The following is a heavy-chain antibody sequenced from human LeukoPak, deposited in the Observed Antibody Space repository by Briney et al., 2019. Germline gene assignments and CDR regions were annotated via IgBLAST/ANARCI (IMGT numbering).Heavy chain of an antibody. V-gene: IGHV4-59*01. J-gene: IGHJ4*02. CDR1: GGSISGYY. CDR2: IYYSGST. Sequence: PSETLSLTCTVSGGSISGYYYSWIRQPPGKGLEWIGYIYYSGSTNYNPSLKSRVTMSVDTSKNQFSLKLSSVTAADTAMYYCARYDMNKFFDYWGQGILVTVSP. CDR3: ARYDMNKFFDY. D-gene: IGHD3-9*01.